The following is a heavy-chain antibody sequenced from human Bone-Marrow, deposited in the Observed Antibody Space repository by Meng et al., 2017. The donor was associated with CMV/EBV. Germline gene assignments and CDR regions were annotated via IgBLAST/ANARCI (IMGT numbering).Heavy chain of an antibody. CDR1: GYTFTGYY. D-gene: IGHD1-26*01. Sequence: GESLKISCAASGYTFTGYYMHWVRQAPGQGLEWMGWINPNSGGTNYAQKFQGRVTMTRDTSISTAYMELSRLRSDDTAVYYCARDEGGSYYWGQGTLVTVSS. CDR2: INPNSGGT. J-gene: IGHJ4*02. V-gene: IGHV1-2*02. CDR3: ARDEGGSYY.